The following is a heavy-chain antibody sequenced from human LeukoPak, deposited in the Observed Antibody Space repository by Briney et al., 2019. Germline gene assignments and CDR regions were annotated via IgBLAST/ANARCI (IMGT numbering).Heavy chain of an antibody. V-gene: IGHV1-46*01. Sequence: ASVKVSCKASGYTFTSYYMHWVRQAPGQGLEWMGIINPSGGSTSYAQKFQGRVTMTRDTSTSTVYMELSSLRSEDTAVYYCARDRGGADSSGWITDAFDIWGRGTMVTVSS. D-gene: IGHD6-19*01. CDR1: GYTFTSYY. J-gene: IGHJ3*02. CDR2: INPSGGST. CDR3: ARDRGGADSSGWITDAFDI.